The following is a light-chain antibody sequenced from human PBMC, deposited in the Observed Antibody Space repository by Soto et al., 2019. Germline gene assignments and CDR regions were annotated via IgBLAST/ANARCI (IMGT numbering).Light chain of an antibody. V-gene: IGKV1-17*01. CDR2: AAS. Sequence: DIQVTQSPSSLSASVEDRVTITCRASQGMRNDLGWYQPKPGKAPKRLIYAASSLQSGVPSRFSGSGSGTEFTLTVSSLQPEDFATYYCLQQSSYPPLTFGGGTKVEIK. J-gene: IGKJ4*01. CDR1: QGMRND. CDR3: LQQSSYPPLT.